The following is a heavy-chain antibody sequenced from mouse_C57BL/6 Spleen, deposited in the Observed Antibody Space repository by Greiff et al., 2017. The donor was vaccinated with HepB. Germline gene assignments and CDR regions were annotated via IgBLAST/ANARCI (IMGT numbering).Heavy chain of an antibody. CDR3: ARHGDYGNYRAMDY. V-gene: IGHV5-6*02. Sequence: EVKVEESGGDLVKPGGSLKLSCAASGFTFSSYGMSWVRQTPDKRLEWVATISSGGSHTYYPDSVKGRFTISSDNAKNNLYLQMSSLKSEDTAMYYCARHGDYGNYRAMDYWGQGTSVTVSS. CDR1: GFTFSSYG. CDR2: ISSGGSHT. D-gene: IGHD2-1*01. J-gene: IGHJ4*01.